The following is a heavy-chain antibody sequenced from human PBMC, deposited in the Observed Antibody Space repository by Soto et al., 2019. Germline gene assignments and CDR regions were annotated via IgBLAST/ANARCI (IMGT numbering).Heavy chain of an antibody. CDR1: GGSISSSSYY. J-gene: IGHJ4*02. CDR3: ASVYCSGGSCYPYYFDY. CDR2: IYYSGST. D-gene: IGHD2-15*01. Sequence: QLQLQESGPGLVKPSETLSLTCTVSGGSISSSSYYWGWIRQPPGKGLEWIGSIYYSGSTYYNPSLKSRVTISVDTSKYQFSLKLSSVTAADTAVYYCASVYCSGGSCYPYYFDYWGQGTLVTVSS. V-gene: IGHV4-39*01.